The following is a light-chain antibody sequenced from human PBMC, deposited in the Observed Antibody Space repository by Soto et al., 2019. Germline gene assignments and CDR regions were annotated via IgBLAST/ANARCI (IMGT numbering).Light chain of an antibody. V-gene: IGKV1-5*01. J-gene: IGKJ1*01. CDR3: QQYTSYSGT. CDR1: QSISNW. CDR2: DAS. Sequence: DIQMTQSPSTLSASVGDRVTITCRASQSISNWLAWYQQKPGKAPKLLIYDASSLQSGVPSRFSGSGSGTEFTLTISSLQPDDFATYYCQQYTSYSGTFGQGTKVEIK.